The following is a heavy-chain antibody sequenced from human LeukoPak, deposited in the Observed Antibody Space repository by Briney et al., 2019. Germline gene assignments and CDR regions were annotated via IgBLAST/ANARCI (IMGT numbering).Heavy chain of an antibody. V-gene: IGHV3-11*01. CDR3: AKYTYTRFFDY. CDR1: GFTFSDYY. CDR2: ISSSGSTI. D-gene: IGHD5-18*01. J-gene: IGHJ4*02. Sequence: GGSLRLSCAASGFTFSDYYMSWIRQAPGKGLEWVSYISSSGSTIYYADSVKGRFTISRDNSKNTLYLQMNSLRAEDTAVYYCAKYTYTRFFDYWGQGTLVTVSS.